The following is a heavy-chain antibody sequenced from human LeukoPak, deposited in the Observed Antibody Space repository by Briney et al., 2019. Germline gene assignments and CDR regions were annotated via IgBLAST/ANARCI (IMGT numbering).Heavy chain of an antibody. CDR3: ARGGIYGQGFDY. J-gene: IGHJ4*02. CDR2: ISTTSDYI. V-gene: IGHV3-21*01. Sequence: PGGSLRLSCAASGFTFSGYSMNWVRQAPGKGLEWVSSISTTSDYIHYADSLKGRVAISRDNAKNSLYLQMNSLRAEDTAVYYCARGGIYGQGFDYWGQGSLVTVSS. D-gene: IGHD2/OR15-2a*01. CDR1: GFTFSGYS.